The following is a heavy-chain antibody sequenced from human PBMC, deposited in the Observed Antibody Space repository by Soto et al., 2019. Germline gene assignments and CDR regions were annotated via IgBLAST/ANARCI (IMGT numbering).Heavy chain of an antibody. D-gene: IGHD2-2*01. CDR3: ARDHVRWGYQLLDY. V-gene: IGHV3-48*01. CDR1: GFTFSSYS. J-gene: IGHJ4*02. CDR2: ISSSSSTI. Sequence: GGSLRLSCAASGFTFSSYSMNWVLQAPWKGLEWVSYISSSSSTIYYADSVKGRFTISRDNAKNSLYLQMNSLRAEDTAVYYCARDHVRWGYQLLDYWGQGTLVTVSS.